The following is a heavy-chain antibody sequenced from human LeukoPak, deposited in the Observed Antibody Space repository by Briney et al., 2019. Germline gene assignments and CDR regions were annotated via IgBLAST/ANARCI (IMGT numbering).Heavy chain of an antibody. CDR2: IYHSGNT. V-gene: IGHV4-61*01. CDR3: AREEGIATSGALEY. D-gene: IGHD6-13*01. CDR1: GGSISSSSYY. J-gene: IGHJ4*02. Sequence: PSETLSLTCTVSGGSISSSSYYWGWIRQPPGKGLEWIGFIYHSGNTNYNPSLSTRVTMSVDTSRTQISLNLRSVTAADTAVYYCAREEGIATSGALEYWGQGNLVTVSS.